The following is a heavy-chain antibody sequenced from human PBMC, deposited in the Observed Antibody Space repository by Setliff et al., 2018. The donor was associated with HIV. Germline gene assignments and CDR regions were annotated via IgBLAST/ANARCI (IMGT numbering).Heavy chain of an antibody. D-gene: IGHD5-18*01. Sequence: SETLSLTCTVSGGSSSSSSFYWGWIRQPPGKGLEWIGSIYYSGNTYYNPSLKSRVTISVGTSKNQFSLKLSSVTAADTAVYYCARRQQLWLLYAFDIWGQGTMVTVSS. CDR3: ARRQQLWLLYAFDI. V-gene: IGHV4-39*01. J-gene: IGHJ3*02. CDR1: GGSSSSSSFY. CDR2: IYYSGNT.